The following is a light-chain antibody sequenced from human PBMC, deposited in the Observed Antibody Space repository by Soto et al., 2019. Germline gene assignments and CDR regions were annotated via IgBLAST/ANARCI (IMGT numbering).Light chain of an antibody. CDR2: DAS. Sequence: AIQLTQSPSSLSESVGDRVSITCRASQGISSALAWYQHKPGKPPKILIYDASSLQSGVPSRFSGSESGTECTLTISSLQPEDFATYYCQQLKSYPFTFGQGTRLEIK. J-gene: IGKJ5*01. CDR1: QGISSA. CDR3: QQLKSYPFT. V-gene: IGKV1-13*02.